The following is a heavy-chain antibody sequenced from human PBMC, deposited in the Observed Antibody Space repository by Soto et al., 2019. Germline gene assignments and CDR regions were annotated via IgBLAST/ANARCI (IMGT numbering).Heavy chain of an antibody. CDR3: ARAAPSPIVGLIGPFDY. V-gene: IGHV1-3*05. J-gene: IGHJ4*02. Sequence: QVQLVQSGAEEKKPGASVKVSCQASGYTFTAYAIHWVRQAPGQRLERMGWINAGNGNTRYLQKFQTRISVTMDTAASTAYMELSSLTFEETTVYNCARAAPSPIVGLIGPFDYSGQGNLVAVSS. CDR1: GYTFTAYA. D-gene: IGHD1-26*01. CDR2: INAGNGNT.